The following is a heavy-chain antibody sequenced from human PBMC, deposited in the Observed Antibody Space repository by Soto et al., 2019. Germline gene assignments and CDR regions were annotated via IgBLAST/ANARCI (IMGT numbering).Heavy chain of an antibody. CDR3: RASSSDSSSWYGDYFDY. V-gene: IGHV4-59*01. J-gene: IGHJ4*02. Sequence: SETLSLTCTVSGGSISSYYWSWIRQPPGKGLEWIGYIYYSGSTNYNPSLKSRVTISVDTSKNQFSLKLSSVTAADTAVYYCRASSSDSSSWYGDYFDYWGQGTLVTVSS. D-gene: IGHD6-13*01. CDR1: GGSISSYY. CDR2: IYYSGST.